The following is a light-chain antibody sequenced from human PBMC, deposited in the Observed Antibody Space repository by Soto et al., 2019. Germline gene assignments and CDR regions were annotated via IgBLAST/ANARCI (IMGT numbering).Light chain of an antibody. CDR2: EVS. Sequence: QSVVAQPPSASGSLGQAVTISCTGTSSDVGGYNYVSWYQQHPGKAPKLMIYEVSERPSGVPDRFSGSKSSNTASLTVSGLQAEDEADYYCSSYAGSNNFVFGTGTKVTVL. CDR3: SSYAGSNNFV. CDR1: SSDVGGYNY. J-gene: IGLJ1*01. V-gene: IGLV2-8*01.